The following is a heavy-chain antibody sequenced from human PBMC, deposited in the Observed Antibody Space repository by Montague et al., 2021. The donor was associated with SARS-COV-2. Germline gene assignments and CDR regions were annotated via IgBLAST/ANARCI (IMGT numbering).Heavy chain of an antibody. CDR2: IYYTGST. V-gene: IGHV4-59*01. D-gene: IGHD5-12*01. J-gene: IGHJ6*02. CDR1: GASMINNY. Sequence: SETLSLTCSVSGASMINNYWSWIRQPPGKGLEWMGYIYYTGSTDYSPSLESRATLSIDTSQNEFSLKLTSVTAADTAVYYCARGGGRLRYSYYYGMDVWGQGTTVTVSS. CDR3: ARGGGRLRYSYYYGMDV.